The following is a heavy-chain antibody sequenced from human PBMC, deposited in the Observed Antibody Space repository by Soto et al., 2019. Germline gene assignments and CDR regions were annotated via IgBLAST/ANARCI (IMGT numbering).Heavy chain of an antibody. CDR3: AKDLVGATLYYYYYGMDV. V-gene: IGHV3-30*18. Sequence: QVQLVESGGGVVQPGRSLRLSCAASGFTFSSYGMHWVRQAPGKGLEWVAVISYDGSNKYYADSVKGRFTISRDNSKNTLYLQMNSLRAEDTAVYYCAKDLVGATLYYYYYGMDVWGQGTTVTVSS. CDR1: GFTFSSYG. J-gene: IGHJ6*02. D-gene: IGHD1-26*01. CDR2: ISYDGSNK.